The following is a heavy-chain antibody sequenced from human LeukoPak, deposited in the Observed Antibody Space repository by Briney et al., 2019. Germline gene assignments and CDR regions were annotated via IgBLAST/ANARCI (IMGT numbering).Heavy chain of an antibody. Sequence: GESLKISCKASGYSFTNYRIGWMRQMPGKGLEWMGIIYPGDSQTRYSPSFQGQVTMSVDKSISTAYLQWSSLKASDTAMYYCARLGARGQWLLDYWGQGTLVTVSS. D-gene: IGHD6-19*01. J-gene: IGHJ4*02. CDR2: IYPGDSQT. CDR1: GYSFTNYR. CDR3: ARLGARGQWLLDY. V-gene: IGHV5-51*01.